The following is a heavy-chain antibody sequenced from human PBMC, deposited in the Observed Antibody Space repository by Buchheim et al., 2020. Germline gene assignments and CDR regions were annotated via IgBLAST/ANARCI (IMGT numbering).Heavy chain of an antibody. D-gene: IGHD3-3*01. CDR3: AKSGEYYDFWSGAYYFDY. CDR2: LSGSGGST. Sequence: EVQLLESGGGLVQPGGSLRLSCAASGFTFSSYAMSWVRQAPGKGLEWVSALSGSGGSTYYAASVKGRFTISRANSKHTLYLQMNSLRAEDTAVYYCAKSGEYYDFWSGAYYFDYWGQGTL. CDR1: GFTFSSYA. V-gene: IGHV3-23*01. J-gene: IGHJ4*02.